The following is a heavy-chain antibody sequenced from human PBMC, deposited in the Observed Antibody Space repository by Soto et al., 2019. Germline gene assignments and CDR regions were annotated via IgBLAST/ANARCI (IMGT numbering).Heavy chain of an antibody. CDR1: GGSISSYY. CDR2: IYYSGST. Sequence: QVQLQESGPGLVKPSETLSLTCTVSGGSISSYYWSWIRQPPGKGLEWIGYIYYSGSTNYNPSLKSRVTISVDTSKNQFSLKLSSVTAADTAVYYCAREAAYSSGWYDFWGQGTLVTVSS. D-gene: IGHD6-19*01. J-gene: IGHJ5*01. CDR3: AREAAYSSGWYDF. V-gene: IGHV4-59*01.